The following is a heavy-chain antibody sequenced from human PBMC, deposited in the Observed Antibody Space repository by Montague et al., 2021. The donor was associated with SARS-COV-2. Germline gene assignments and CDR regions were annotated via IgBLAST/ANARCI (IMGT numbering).Heavy chain of an antibody. CDR3: ARLKRYFDSSGSPSAFDF. J-gene: IGHJ3*01. D-gene: IGHD3-22*01. CDR1: GGSITNNIDY. Sequence: SETLSLTCTVSGGSITNNIDYWAWIRQPPGEGLEWIGSIYYTGNTYHNSSLKSRVTISVVTSKNHFTLKLSSVTAAETAVYYCARLKRYFDSSGSPSAFDFWGQGTKVTVSS. V-gene: IGHV4-39*02. CDR2: IYYTGNT.